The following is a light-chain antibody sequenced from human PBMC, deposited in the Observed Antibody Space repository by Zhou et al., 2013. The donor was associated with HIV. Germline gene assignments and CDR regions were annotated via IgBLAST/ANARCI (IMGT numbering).Light chain of an antibody. Sequence: EFVLTQSPGTLSLSPGRRATLSCRASHIVTNNFLAWYQQRPGQSPRLLIYGASYRATGIPDRFTGSGSGTEFTLTITSMQSEDFAVYYCQQYDHWRTFGQGTKVEIK. CDR3: QQYDHWRT. V-gene: IGKV3-20*01. CDR2: GAS. J-gene: IGKJ1*01. CDR1: HIVTNNF.